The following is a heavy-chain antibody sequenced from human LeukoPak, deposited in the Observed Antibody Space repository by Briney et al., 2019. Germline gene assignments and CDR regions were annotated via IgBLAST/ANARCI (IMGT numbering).Heavy chain of an antibody. Sequence: GASVKVSCKVSGYTLTELSMHWVRQAPGKGLEWMGGFDPEDGETIYAQKLQGRVTMTTDTSTSTAYMELRSLRSDDTAVYYCARGVVIISYYYMDVWGKGTTVTVSS. CDR2: FDPEDGET. CDR1: GYTLTELS. V-gene: IGHV1-24*01. J-gene: IGHJ6*03. CDR3: ARGVVIISYYYMDV. D-gene: IGHD3-3*01.